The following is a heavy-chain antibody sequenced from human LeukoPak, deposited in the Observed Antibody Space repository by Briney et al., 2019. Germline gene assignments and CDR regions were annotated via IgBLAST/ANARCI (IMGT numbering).Heavy chain of an antibody. D-gene: IGHD3-22*01. J-gene: IGHJ4*02. Sequence: PGGSLRLSCAVSGFTFSSYSMNWVRQAPGKGLEWVSYISSSSSTIYYVDSVKGRFTISRDNAKNSLYLQMNSLRAEDTAVYYCARAAGSGYYQYFDYWGQGTLVTVSS. V-gene: IGHV3-48*01. CDR1: GFTFSSYS. CDR2: ISSSSSTI. CDR3: ARAAGSGYYQYFDY.